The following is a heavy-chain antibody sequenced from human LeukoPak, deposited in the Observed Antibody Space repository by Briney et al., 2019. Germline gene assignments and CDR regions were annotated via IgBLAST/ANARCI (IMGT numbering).Heavy chain of an antibody. CDR1: GCIDSSNY. Sequence: GGSLRLSCAASGCIDSSNYLSWVRQAPGKGLEWVSVIYSGGSTKYADSVKARFTISRDNSKNTVYLQMNSLRAEDTAVYYSARETLDHWARANLVTVSS. CDR3: ARETLDH. V-gene: IGHV3-53*01. CDR2: IYSGGST. J-gene: IGHJ4*02.